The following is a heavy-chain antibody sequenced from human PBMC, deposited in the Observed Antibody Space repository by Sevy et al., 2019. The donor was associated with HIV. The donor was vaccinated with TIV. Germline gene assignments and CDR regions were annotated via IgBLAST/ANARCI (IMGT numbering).Heavy chain of an antibody. CDR3: ARALAAAASS. CDR1: GFTFSAYW. Sequence: GGSLRLSCAASGFTFSAYWMHWVRQAPGKGLEWVANINQGGSEKYYVDSVKGRLTIARDNAKNSLFLQMNSLGAEDTAVYYCARALAAAASSWGQGALVTVSS. D-gene: IGHD6-13*01. CDR2: INQGGSEK. J-gene: IGHJ5*02. V-gene: IGHV3-7*01.